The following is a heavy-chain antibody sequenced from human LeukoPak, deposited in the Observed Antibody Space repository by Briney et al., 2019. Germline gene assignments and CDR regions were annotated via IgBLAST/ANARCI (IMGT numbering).Heavy chain of an antibody. V-gene: IGHV3-64*01. CDR3: AKSAADSSGYYMDY. J-gene: IGHJ4*02. CDR1: GFTFSRYA. Sequence: GGSLRLSCAASGFTFSRYAMHWVRQAPGKGLEYVSAISSNGGSTYYANSVMGRFTISRDNSNNTLYLQMGSLRADDMAVYYCAKSAADSSGYYMDYWGQGTLVTVSS. D-gene: IGHD3-22*01. CDR2: ISSNGGST.